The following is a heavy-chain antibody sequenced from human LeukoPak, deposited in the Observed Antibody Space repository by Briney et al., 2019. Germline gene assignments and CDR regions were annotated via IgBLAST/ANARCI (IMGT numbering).Heavy chain of an antibody. D-gene: IGHD3-22*01. CDR3: AKPRGYDSSGYNVDY. Sequence: GGSLRPSCAASGFTFSSYAMSWVRQAPGKGLEWVSAISGSGGSTYYADSVKGRFTISRDNSKNTLYLQMNSLRAEDTAVYYCAKPRGYDSSGYNVDYWGQGTLVTVSS. CDR2: ISGSGGST. CDR1: GFTFSSYA. J-gene: IGHJ4*02. V-gene: IGHV3-23*01.